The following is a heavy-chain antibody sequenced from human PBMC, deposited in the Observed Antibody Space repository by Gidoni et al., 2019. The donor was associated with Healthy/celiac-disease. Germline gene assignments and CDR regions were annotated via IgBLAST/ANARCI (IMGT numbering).Heavy chain of an antibody. V-gene: IGHV3-43*01. CDR1: GFTFDDYT. D-gene: IGHD4-17*01. J-gene: IGHJ4*02. Sequence: DVQLVESGGVVVQPGGSLILSCSASGFTFDDYTMHWVRQAPGKGLEWVYIISWDGGSTYYADSVKGRFTISRDKSKNSLYLQMNSLRTEDTALYYWAKGQNEYGIDYWGQGTLVTVSS. CDR2: ISWDGGST. CDR3: AKGQNEYGIDY.